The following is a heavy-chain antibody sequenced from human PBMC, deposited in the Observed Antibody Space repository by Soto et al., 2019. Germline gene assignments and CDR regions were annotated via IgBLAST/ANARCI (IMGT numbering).Heavy chain of an antibody. D-gene: IGHD3-22*01. Sequence: SVKVSCKASGGTFSSYAISWVRQAPGQGLEWMGGIIPIFGTANYAQKFQGRVTITADESTSTAYMELSSLRSEDTAVYYCARVSYYYDSSGYYFDYWGQGTLVTVS. J-gene: IGHJ4*02. CDR2: IIPIFGTA. CDR1: GGTFSSYA. CDR3: ARVSYYYDSSGYYFDY. V-gene: IGHV1-69*13.